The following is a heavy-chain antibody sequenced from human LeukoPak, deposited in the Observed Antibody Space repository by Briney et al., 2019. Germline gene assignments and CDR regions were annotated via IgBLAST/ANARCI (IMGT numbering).Heavy chain of an antibody. CDR3: AESHPSSVVPYYFDY. CDR2: ISGSGGST. Sequence: GGSLRLSCAASGFTFSSYAMSWVRQAPGKGLEWVSAISGSGGSTYYADSVKGRFTISRDNSKNTLYLQMNSLRAEDTAVYYCAESHPSSVVPYYFDYWGQGTLVTVSS. D-gene: IGHD2-15*01. J-gene: IGHJ4*02. CDR1: GFTFSSYA. V-gene: IGHV3-23*01.